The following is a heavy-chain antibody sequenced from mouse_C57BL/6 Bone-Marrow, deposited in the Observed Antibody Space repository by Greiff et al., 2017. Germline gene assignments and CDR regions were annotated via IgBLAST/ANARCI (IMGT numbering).Heavy chain of an antibody. CDR1: GFTFSDYG. CDR2: ISSGSSTI. Sequence: EVMLVESGGGLVKPGGSLKLSCAASGFTFSDYGMHWVRQAPEKGLEWVAYISSGSSTIYYADTVKGRFTISRDNAKNTLCLQMTGLRSEDTAMYYGEKRKLCVYAMDYWGQGTSGTVSS. V-gene: IGHV5-17*01. CDR3: EKRKLCVYAMDY. J-gene: IGHJ4*01.